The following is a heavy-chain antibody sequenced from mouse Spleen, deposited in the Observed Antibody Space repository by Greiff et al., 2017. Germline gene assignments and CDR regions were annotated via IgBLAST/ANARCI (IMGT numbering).Heavy chain of an antibody. D-gene: IGHD1-1*02. CDR1: GFTFSSYA. J-gene: IGHJ4*01. V-gene: IGHV5-9*04. CDR3: ARQSRWAMDY. CDR2: ISSGGGNT. Sequence: EVKLQESGGGLVKLGGSLKLSCAASGFTFSSYAMSWVRQTPEKRLEWVATISSGGGNTYYPDSVKGRFTISRDNAKNTLYLQMSSLKSEDTAMYYCARQSRWAMDYWGQGTSVTVSS.